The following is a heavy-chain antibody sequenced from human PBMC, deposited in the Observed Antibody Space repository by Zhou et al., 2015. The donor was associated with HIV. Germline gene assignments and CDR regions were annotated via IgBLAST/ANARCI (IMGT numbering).Heavy chain of an antibody. CDR3: AREFGGGDLYY. J-gene: IGHJ4*02. V-gene: IGHV1-46*01. Sequence: QVQLVQSGAEVRMPGASVKVSCKASGNSLSGHFVHWVRQAPGQGLEWMGANHPSGETTTYAQKFQGRVIVTRDTSTGTVYMEVTGLRSEDTAVYSCAREFGGGDLYYWGRGNPSVTVSS. CDR2: NHPSGETT. CDR1: GNSLSGHF. D-gene: IGHD3-10*01.